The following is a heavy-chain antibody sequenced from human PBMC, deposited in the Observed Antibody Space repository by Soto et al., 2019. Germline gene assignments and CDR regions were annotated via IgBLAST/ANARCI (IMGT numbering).Heavy chain of an antibody. CDR1: GGSLSGYY. Sequence: QVQLQQWGAGLLKPSETLSLNCAVNGGSLSGYYWSWIRQPPGKGLEWIGEIKDGGYTNYSPSLKSRPTISSAPSNNQFSLRLNSVTAADPGLYYCARGQEGVVATHWDQGALVTVSS. D-gene: IGHD5-12*01. V-gene: IGHV4-34*01. CDR2: IKDGGYT. CDR3: ARGQEGVVATH. J-gene: IGHJ4*02.